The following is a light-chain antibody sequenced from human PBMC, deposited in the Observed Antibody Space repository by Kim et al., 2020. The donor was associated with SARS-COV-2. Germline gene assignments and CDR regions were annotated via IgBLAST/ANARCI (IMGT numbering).Light chain of an antibody. Sequence: LSASLGDRVTITCQASQDISNYLNWYQQKTGKAPKLLIYDASNLETGVPSRFSGSGSGTDFTFTISSLQPEDIATYYCQQYDNLPFGGGTKVDIK. J-gene: IGKJ4*01. CDR1: QDISNY. CDR2: DAS. V-gene: IGKV1-33*01. CDR3: QQYDNLP.